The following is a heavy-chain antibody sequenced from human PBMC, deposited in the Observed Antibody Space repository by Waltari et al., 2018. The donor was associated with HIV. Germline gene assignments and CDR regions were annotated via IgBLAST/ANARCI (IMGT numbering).Heavy chain of an antibody. CDR1: GFPFRTYG. V-gene: IGHV3-33*01. J-gene: IGHJ4*02. CDR2: IWYDGSNE. D-gene: IGHD2-21*02. CDR3: GRVCGSDCSFDY. Sequence: QVQLVESGGGMVQPGRSLRLSCVAPGFPFRTYGFHWVRQAPGKGLELVAVIWYDGSNEDYADSVKGRFAISRDNSKNTLYLQMNSLKTEDTAVYYCGRVCGSDCSFDYWGQGTLVTVSS.